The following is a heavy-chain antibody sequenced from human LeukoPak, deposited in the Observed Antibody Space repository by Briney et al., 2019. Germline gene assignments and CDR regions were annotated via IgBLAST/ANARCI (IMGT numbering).Heavy chain of an antibody. Sequence: SETLSLTCTVSGGSISSYYWSWIRQPPGKGLEWIGYIYYSGSTNYNPSLKSRVTISVDTSKNQFSLKLSSVTAADTAVYYCARSWFGELLPWFDPWGQGTLVTVSS. CDR2: IYYSGST. V-gene: IGHV4-59*01. J-gene: IGHJ5*02. CDR3: ARSWFGELLPWFDP. CDR1: GGSISSYY. D-gene: IGHD3-10*01.